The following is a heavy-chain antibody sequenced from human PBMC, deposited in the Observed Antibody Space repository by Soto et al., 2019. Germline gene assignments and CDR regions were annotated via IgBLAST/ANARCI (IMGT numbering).Heavy chain of an antibody. J-gene: IGHJ4*02. CDR2: IIPIFGTA. D-gene: IGHD5-18*01. CDR3: ASSTSWIQLWYDY. CDR1: GGTFSSYA. Sequence: ASVKVSCKASGGTFSSYAISWVRQAPGQGLEWMGGIIPIFGTANYAQKFQGRVTITADESTSTAYMELSSLRSEDTAVYYCASSTSWIQLWYDYWGQGTLVTVSS. V-gene: IGHV1-69*13.